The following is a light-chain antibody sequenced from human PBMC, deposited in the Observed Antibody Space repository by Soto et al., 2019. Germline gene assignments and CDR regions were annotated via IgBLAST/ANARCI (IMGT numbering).Light chain of an antibody. J-gene: IGLJ1*01. CDR2: KND. Sequence: QSGLTQPPSASWTPGQSVTISCSGSSANIGSNYVYLYQQLPGTAPKLLIYKNDQRPSGVPDRFSGSKSGTSASLAISGLRSEDEADYYCAAWDDSLSGYVFGAGPKVTVL. V-gene: IGLV1-47*01. CDR3: AAWDDSLSGYV. CDR1: SANIGSNY.